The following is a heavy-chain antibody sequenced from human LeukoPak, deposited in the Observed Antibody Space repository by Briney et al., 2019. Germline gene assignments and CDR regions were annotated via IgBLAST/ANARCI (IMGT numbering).Heavy chain of an antibody. CDR2: ISSSGSTI. CDR3: AKDRDDSSGYPDYYYGMDV. CDR1: GYTFSDYY. V-gene: IGHV3-11*01. Sequence: GGSLRLSCAASGYTFSDYYMSWIRQAPGKGLEWVSYISSSGSTIYYADSVKGRFTISRDNAKNSLYLQMNSLRAEDTAVYYCAKDRDDSSGYPDYYYGMDVWGQGTTVTVSS. D-gene: IGHD3-22*01. J-gene: IGHJ6*02.